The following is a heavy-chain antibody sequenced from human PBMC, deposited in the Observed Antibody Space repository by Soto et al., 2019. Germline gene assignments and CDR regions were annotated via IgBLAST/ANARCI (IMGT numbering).Heavy chain of an antibody. V-gene: IGHV5-51*01. Sequence: PGESLKISCKGSGYSFTSYWIGWVRQMPGKGLEWMGIIYPGDSDTRYSPSFQGQVTISADKSISTAYLQWSSLKASDTAMYYCARGVRIWSGSNAFDIWGQGTMVTVSS. D-gene: IGHD3-3*01. J-gene: IGHJ3*02. CDR3: ARGVRIWSGSNAFDI. CDR1: GYSFTSYW. CDR2: IYPGDSDT.